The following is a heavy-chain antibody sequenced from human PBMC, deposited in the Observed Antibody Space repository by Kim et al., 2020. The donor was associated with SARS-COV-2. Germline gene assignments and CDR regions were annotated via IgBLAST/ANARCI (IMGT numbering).Heavy chain of an antibody. V-gene: IGHV3-23*01. J-gene: IGHJ4*02. D-gene: IGHD6-6*01. Sequence: ADSVKGRFTIYRDKSKNTLYLQMNSLRAEDTAVYYCAKNKIIAARSAFDYWGQGTLVTVSS. CDR3: AKNKIIAARSAFDY.